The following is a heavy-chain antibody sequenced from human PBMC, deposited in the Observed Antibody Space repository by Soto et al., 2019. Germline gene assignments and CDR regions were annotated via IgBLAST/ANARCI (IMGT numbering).Heavy chain of an antibody. CDR3: ARAYSSWYWDF. Sequence: QVQLQESGPGLVKPSQTLSLTCTVSGGSINSRGFYWTWIRQPPGKGLEWIGYIYYSGTTYYNPSLKSRVTISPDTSKNQFSLKLDSVTAADTAVYYCARAYSSWYWDFWGQGTLVTVSS. D-gene: IGHD6-13*01. CDR2: IYYSGTT. V-gene: IGHV4-31*03. CDR1: GGSINSRGFY. J-gene: IGHJ4*02.